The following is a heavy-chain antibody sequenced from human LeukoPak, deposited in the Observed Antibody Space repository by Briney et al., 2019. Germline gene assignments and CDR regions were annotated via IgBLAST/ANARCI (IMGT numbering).Heavy chain of an antibody. D-gene: IGHD3-22*01. CDR3: ARVTYYYDSSGGRGASDI. V-gene: IGHV3-13*04. CDR1: GFTFSSYD. Sequence: GGSLSLSCAASGFTFSSYDMHWVRQATGKGLEWVSAIGTAGDTYYPGSVKGRFTISRENAKNSLYLQMNSLRAGDTAVYYCARVTYYYDSSGGRGASDIWGQGTMVTVSS. J-gene: IGHJ3*02. CDR2: IGTAGDT.